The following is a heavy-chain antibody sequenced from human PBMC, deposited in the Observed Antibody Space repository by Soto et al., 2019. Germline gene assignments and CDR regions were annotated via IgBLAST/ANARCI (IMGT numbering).Heavy chain of an antibody. D-gene: IGHD5-18*01. V-gene: IGHV1-18*04. CDR2: ITVSNGNT. CDR3: ARSYSYGSYWYFDD. Sequence: ASVKVSCKASGYTFSTYGVSWVRQAPGQGLEWMGWITVSNGNTNYIDNLKGRVTMTTDTSTSTAYMELWRLRSDDTAVYYCARSYSYGSYWYFDDWGQGTLVTV. CDR1: GYTFSTYG. J-gene: IGHJ4*02.